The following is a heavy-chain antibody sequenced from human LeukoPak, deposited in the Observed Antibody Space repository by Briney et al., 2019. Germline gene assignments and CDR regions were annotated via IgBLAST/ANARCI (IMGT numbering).Heavy chain of an antibody. J-gene: IGHJ4*02. D-gene: IGHD5/OR15-5a*01. CDR3: AKAAVYHDSCPDS. V-gene: IGHV3-23*01. CDR2: ISSSGGST. Sequence: GGSLRLSCAASGFTFSTYTMNWVRQAPGKGLEWVSSISSSGGSTYYADSVKGRFTISRDNSKNTLYLQVNSLRAEDTAVYYCAKAAVYHDSCPDSWGQGTLVTVSS. CDR1: GFTFSTYT.